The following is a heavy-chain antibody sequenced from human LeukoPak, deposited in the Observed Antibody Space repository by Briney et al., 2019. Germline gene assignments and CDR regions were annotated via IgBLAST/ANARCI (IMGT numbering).Heavy chain of an antibody. D-gene: IGHD4-17*01. CDR3: ARLHQYGDPQPYYFDY. CDR1: GYTFTGYY. Sequence: GASVKVSCKASGYTFTGYYMHWVRQAPGQGLEWMGWINPNSGGTNYAQKFQGRVTMTRDTSISTAYMGLSRLRSDDTAVYYCARLHQYGDPQPYYFDYWGQGTLVTVSS. J-gene: IGHJ4*02. CDR2: INPNSGGT. V-gene: IGHV1-2*02.